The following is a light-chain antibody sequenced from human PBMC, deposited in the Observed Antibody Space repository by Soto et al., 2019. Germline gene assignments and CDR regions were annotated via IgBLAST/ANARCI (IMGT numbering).Light chain of an antibody. Sequence: QCVLTQPPSASGSPGHSVTISCTGTSSDVGGYNYVSWYQQHPGKAPQLMIYEVSRRPSGVPDRFSGSKSGNTASLTVSGLQAEDEADYYCSSYAGSNNLLLGGGTKLTVL. CDR2: EVS. J-gene: IGLJ2*01. V-gene: IGLV2-8*01. CDR1: SSDVGGYNY. CDR3: SSYAGSNNLL.